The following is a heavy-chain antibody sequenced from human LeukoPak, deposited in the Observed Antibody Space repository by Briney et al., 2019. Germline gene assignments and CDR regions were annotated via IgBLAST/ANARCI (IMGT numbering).Heavy chain of an antibody. D-gene: IGHD3-10*01. CDR1: GYSFTSYW. Sequence: GASLKISCKGSGYSFTSYWIGWVRQMPGKGLEWMGIIYPGDSDTRYSPSFQGQVTISADKSISTAYLQWSSLKASDTAMYYCARQRKTYYYGSGSYTSNWFDPWGQGTLVTVSS. J-gene: IGHJ5*02. CDR3: ARQRKTYYYGSGSYTSNWFDP. V-gene: IGHV5-51*01. CDR2: IYPGDSDT.